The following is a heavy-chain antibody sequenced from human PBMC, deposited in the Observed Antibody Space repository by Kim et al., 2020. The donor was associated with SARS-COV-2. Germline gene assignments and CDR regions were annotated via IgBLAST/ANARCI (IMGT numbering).Heavy chain of an antibody. J-gene: IGHJ4*02. CDR3: SGDYGYGF. D-gene: IGHD5-18*01. CDR2: YAT. V-gene: IGHV3-73*01. Sequence: YATAYAASVKGRFTISRDDSKHTAYLQMNSLKSEDTAVYYCSGDYGYGFWGQGTLVTVSS.